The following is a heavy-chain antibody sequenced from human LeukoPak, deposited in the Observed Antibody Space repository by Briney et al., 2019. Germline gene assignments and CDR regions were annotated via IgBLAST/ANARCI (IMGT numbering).Heavy chain of an antibody. D-gene: IGHD2-15*01. CDR3: ARAEGLVVVAATIDY. CDR1: GFTFSDYY. V-gene: IGHV3-11*04. J-gene: IGHJ4*02. CDR2: ISSSGSTI. Sequence: PGGSLRLSCAASGFTFSDYYMSWIRQAPGKGLEGVSYISSSGSTIYYADSVKGRFTISRDNAKNSLYLQMNSLRAEDTAVYYCARAEGLVVVAATIDYWGQGTLVTVSS.